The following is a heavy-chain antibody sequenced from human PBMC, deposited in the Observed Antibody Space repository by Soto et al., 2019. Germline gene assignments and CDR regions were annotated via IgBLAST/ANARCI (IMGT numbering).Heavy chain of an antibody. Sequence: SETLSLTCAVSGGSISSSNWWRLIQKTPGKGLEWIGYIYYSGSTNYNPSFKSRVTISVDTSKNQFSLKLSSVTAADTAVYYCARDDSSGYYRGVGGFDIWGQGTMVTVSS. J-gene: IGHJ3*02. V-gene: IGHV4-4*02. D-gene: IGHD3-22*01. CDR3: ARDDSSGYYRGVGGFDI. CDR2: IYYSGST. CDR1: GGSISSSNW.